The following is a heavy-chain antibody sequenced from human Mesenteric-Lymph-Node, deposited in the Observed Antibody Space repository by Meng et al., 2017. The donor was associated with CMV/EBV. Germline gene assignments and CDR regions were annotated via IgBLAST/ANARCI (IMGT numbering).Heavy chain of an antibody. CDR1: GFTFSSHE. V-gene: IGHV3-48*03. D-gene: IGHD6-19*01. J-gene: IGHJ4*02. CDR2: ISSSGTTK. CDR3: ASSGWGG. Sequence: GESLKISCAASGFTFSSHEMGWVRQAPGRGLEWASYISSSGTTKYYADSVKGRFSISRDNAKNSLYLQMNSLRAEDTAIYYCASSGWGGWGQGTLVTVSS.